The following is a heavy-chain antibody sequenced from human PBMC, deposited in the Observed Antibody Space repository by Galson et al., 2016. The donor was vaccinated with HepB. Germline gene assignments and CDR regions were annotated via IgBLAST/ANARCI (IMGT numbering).Heavy chain of an antibody. D-gene: IGHD5-18*01. Sequence: SLRLSCAASGFTFSSHWMHWVRQAPGKGLVWVSRLNSDGRSTYYADSVKGRFTISRDNAKNTLYLQMNSLGAEDTAVYYCRIDTAGLDYWGQGTLVTVSS. CDR3: RIDTAGLDY. CDR2: LNSDGRST. J-gene: IGHJ4*02. V-gene: IGHV3-74*01. CDR1: GFTFSSHW.